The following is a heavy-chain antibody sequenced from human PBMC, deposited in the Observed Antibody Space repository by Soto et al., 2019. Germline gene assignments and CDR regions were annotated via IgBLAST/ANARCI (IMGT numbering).Heavy chain of an antibody. CDR3: ATSYGSGYRAFDS. V-gene: IGHV1-69*02. CDR2: INPILSMS. CDR1: GDTFNFYS. Sequence: QVQLVQSGADVQRPGSSVRVSCKASGDTFNFYSINWVRQAPGLGLQWMGRINPILSMSNYAPRFQGRVTMPAEKSTSTAYMELSSLRSEDTAMYYCATSYGSGYRAFDSWGQGALVTVSS. J-gene: IGHJ4*02. D-gene: IGHD3-10*01.